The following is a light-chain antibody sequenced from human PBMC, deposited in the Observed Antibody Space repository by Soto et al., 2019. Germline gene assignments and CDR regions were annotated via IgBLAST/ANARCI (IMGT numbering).Light chain of an antibody. V-gene: IGKV3-11*01. Sequence: EIVLTQSPATLSLSPGERATLSCRASQSVSSYLAWYQQKPGQAPRLLIYDASNRATGIPARFSGSGSGTDFTLTISSLATEDFAVDYCQQRSNWPTVGGGTKVEIK. CDR2: DAS. CDR1: QSVSSY. CDR3: QQRSNWPT. J-gene: IGKJ4*01.